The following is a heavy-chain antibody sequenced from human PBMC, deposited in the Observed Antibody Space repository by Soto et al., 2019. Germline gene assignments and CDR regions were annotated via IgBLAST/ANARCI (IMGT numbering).Heavy chain of an antibody. Sequence: SETLSLTCTVSGGSISSSSYYWGWIRQPPGKGLEWIGSIYYSGSTYYNPSLKSRVTISVDTSKNQFSLKLSSVTAADTAVYYCARLVKSPYYYYYMDVWGKGTTVTVSS. CDR3: ARLVKSPYYYYYMDV. V-gene: IGHV4-39*01. J-gene: IGHJ6*03. CDR1: GGSISSSSYY. D-gene: IGHD3-16*02. CDR2: IYYSGST.